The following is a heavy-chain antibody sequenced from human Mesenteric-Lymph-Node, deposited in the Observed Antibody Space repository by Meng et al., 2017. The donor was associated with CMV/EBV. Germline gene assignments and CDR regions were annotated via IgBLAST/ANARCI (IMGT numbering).Heavy chain of an antibody. CDR1: GFSPSTRGVG. CDR3: AHSSGIAAAGPFYFDY. CDR2: IYWDDDK. V-gene: IGHV2-5*02. Sequence: QITLKESGPTLVKPTQTPTLTCTFSGFSPSTRGVGVGWIRQPPGKALEWLALIYWDDDKRYSPSLKSRLTITKDTSKNQVVLTMTNMDPVDTATYYCAHSSGIAAAGPFYFDYWGQGTLVTVSS. J-gene: IGHJ4*02. D-gene: IGHD6-13*01.